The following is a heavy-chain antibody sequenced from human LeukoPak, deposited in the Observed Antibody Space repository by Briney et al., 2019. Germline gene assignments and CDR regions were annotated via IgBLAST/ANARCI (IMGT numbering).Heavy chain of an antibody. CDR1: GYRFNDYA. CDR2: INNNGDST. V-gene: IGHV3-64*01. CDR3: ARDYQTGFTGPAGDF. Sequence: GGSLRLSCAASGYRFNDYAIHWFRQAPGKGPEYVSGINNNGDSTYYANSVKGRFTISRDNSKNTLYLQMGSLTSEDTAIYYCARDYQTGFTGPAGDFWGQGTLVTVSS. J-gene: IGHJ4*02. D-gene: IGHD3-9*01.